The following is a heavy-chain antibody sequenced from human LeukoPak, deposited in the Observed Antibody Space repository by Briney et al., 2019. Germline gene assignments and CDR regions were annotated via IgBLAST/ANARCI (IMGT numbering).Heavy chain of an antibody. V-gene: IGHV3-43*02. Sequence: GSSLRLSCAASGFTFDDYAMHWVRQAPGKGLEWVSLISGDGGSTYYADSVKGRFTISRDNSKNSLYLQMNSLRTEDTALYYCAKDMGLAAAGMGWWGYYYYGMDVWGQGTTVTVSS. D-gene: IGHD6-13*01. CDR2: ISGDGGST. CDR3: AKDMGLAAAGMGWWGYYYYGMDV. J-gene: IGHJ6*02. CDR1: GFTFDDYA.